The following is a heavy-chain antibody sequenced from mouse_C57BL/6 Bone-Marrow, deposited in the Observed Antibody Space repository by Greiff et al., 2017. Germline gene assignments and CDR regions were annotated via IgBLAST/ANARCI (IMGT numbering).Heavy chain of an antibody. CDR3: ARGDYSNYYFDY. Sequence: VKLQQPGAELVKPGASVKLSCKASGYTFTSYWMQWVKQRPGQGLEWIGEIDPSDSYTNYNQKFKGKATLTVDTSSSTAYMQLSSLTSEDSAVYYCARGDYSNYYFDYWGQGTTLTVSS. CDR2: IDPSDSYT. J-gene: IGHJ2*01. D-gene: IGHD2-5*01. V-gene: IGHV1-50*01. CDR1: GYTFTSYW.